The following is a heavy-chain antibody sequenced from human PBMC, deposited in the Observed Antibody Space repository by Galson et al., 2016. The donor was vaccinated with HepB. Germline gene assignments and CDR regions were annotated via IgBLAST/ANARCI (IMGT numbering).Heavy chain of an antibody. D-gene: IGHD5-12*01. CDR1: GFNFNTFW. CDR2: IDTDGRIT. V-gene: IGHV3-74*01. Sequence: SLRLSCAASGFNFNTFWMHWVRQVPGNGLVWVSRIDTDGRITNYADSVRGRFTISRDNTKNTLFLQMNSLRAEGTAVYYCARDLGGYGVYWGQGTLVTVSS. J-gene: IGHJ4*02. CDR3: ARDLGGYGVY.